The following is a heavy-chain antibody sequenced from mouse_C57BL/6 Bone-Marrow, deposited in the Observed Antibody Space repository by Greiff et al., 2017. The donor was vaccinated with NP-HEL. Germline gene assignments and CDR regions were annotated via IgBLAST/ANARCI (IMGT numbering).Heavy chain of an antibody. D-gene: IGHD1-1*01. V-gene: IGHV5-17*01. CDR1: GFTFSDYG. CDR3: ARPGLRSFAY. Sequence: EVKLVESGGGLVKPGGSLKLSCADSGFTFSDYGMHWVRQAPEKGLEWVAYISSGSSTIYYADTVKGRFTISRDNAKNTLFLQMTSLRSEDTAMYYCARPGLRSFAYWGQGTLVTVSA. CDR2: ISSGSSTI. J-gene: IGHJ3*01.